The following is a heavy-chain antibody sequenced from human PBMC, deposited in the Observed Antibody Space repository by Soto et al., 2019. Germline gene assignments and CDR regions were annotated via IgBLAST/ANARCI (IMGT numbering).Heavy chain of an antibody. Sequence: QLQLQESGSGLVKPSQTLSLTCAVSGGSISSGGYSWSWIRQPPGKGLEWIGYIYHSGSTYYNPCLKSRVTLSVDRSKDRFSLQLSSVTAADTAVYYCARGREGYDILTGYYGGYYFDYWGQGTLVTVSS. CDR1: GGSISSGGYS. CDR3: ARGREGYDILTGYYGGYYFDY. J-gene: IGHJ4*02. D-gene: IGHD3-9*01. CDR2: IYHSGST. V-gene: IGHV4-30-2*01.